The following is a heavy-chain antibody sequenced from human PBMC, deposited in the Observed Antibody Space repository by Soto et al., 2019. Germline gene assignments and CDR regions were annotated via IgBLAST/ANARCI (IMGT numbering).Heavy chain of an antibody. D-gene: IGHD3-16*01. V-gene: IGHV5-51*01. CDR2: IYPGDSDT. J-gene: IGHJ3*01. CDR1: GYSFTSYW. Sequence: EVQLVQSGAEVKKPGESLKISCKGSGYSFTSYWIGWVRQMPGKGLEWMGIIYPGDSDTRYSPSFQGQVTISADKSFSTGYLQWVRLKASGIAMYYCERFWGRERDAFDVRGQGPNVTVSS. CDR3: ERFWGRERDAFDV.